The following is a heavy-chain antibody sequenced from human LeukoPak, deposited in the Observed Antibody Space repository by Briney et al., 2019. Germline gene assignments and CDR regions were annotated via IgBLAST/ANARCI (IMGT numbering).Heavy chain of an antibody. CDR2: IYPGDSDT. Sequence: GESLKISCKGSGYYFSSDWIGWVRQMPGKGLEWMGIIYPGDSDTRYSPPFQGQVTISADKSISTAYLQWSSLKASDTAMYYCARASTLRSSFDYWGQGTLVTVSS. D-gene: IGHD2/OR15-2a*01. J-gene: IGHJ4*02. CDR1: GYYFSSDW. V-gene: IGHV5-51*01. CDR3: ARASTLRSSFDY.